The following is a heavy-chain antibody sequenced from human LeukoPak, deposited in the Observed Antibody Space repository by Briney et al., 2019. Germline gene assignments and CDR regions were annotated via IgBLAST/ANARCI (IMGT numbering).Heavy chain of an antibody. D-gene: IGHD3-10*01. V-gene: IGHV1-8*01. CDR3: ATSAYFGASPPTVGMDV. CDR2: MNPKSGNT. CDR1: GYTFTKND. J-gene: IGHJ6*02. Sequence: ASVKVSCKASGYTFTKNDSNWVRQAPGQGPEWMGWMNPKSGNTGYAQKFQGRVTMTRNTSITTAYMELSRLRSDDTAVYYCATSAYFGASPPTVGMDVWGQGTTVTVSS.